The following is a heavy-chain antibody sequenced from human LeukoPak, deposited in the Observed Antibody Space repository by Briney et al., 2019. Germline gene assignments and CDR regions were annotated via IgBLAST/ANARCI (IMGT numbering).Heavy chain of an antibody. CDR2: IYYSGST. CDR3: ASSALSYYDFWSGNNWFDP. CDR1: GGSISSYY. Sequence: PSETLSLTCTVSGGSISSYYWSWIRQPPGKGLEWIGYIYYSGSTNYNPSLKSRVTISVDTSENQFSLKLSSVTAADTAVYYCASSALSYYDFWSGNNWFDPWGQGTLVTVSS. V-gene: IGHV4-59*01. J-gene: IGHJ5*02. D-gene: IGHD3-3*01.